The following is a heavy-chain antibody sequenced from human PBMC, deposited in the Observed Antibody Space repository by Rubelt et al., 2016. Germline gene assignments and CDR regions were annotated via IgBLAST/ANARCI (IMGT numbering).Heavy chain of an antibody. V-gene: IGHV4-39*02. Sequence: QLQLQESGPGLVKPSETLSLTCSVSGGSISSSNYYWGWIRQPPGKGLEFIGSVYYSGSTYYNPSLNSRVTISVDTSESHVSLKLSSVTAADTAVYYCARGERWLQFYYYGMDVWGQGTTVTVSS. CDR1: GGSISSSNYY. CDR2: VYYSGST. J-gene: IGHJ6*02. D-gene: IGHD5-24*01. CDR3: ARGERWLQFYYYGMDV.